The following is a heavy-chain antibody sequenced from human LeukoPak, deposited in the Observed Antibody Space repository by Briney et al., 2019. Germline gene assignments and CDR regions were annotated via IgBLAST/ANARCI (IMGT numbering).Heavy chain of an antibody. D-gene: IGHD5-18*01. J-gene: IGHJ3*02. CDR1: GFTFSTYS. CDR2: ISSSSRYI. CDR3: VGDIQLWRSDAFDI. Sequence: PGGSLRLSCEASGFTFSTYSTNWVRPAPGKGLEWVSSISSSSRYIFYADSVKGPFTLSTDTATNSLYLQINNLRAEDTGPSNAVGDIQLWRSDAFDIWGQGKMVTVSS. V-gene: IGHV3-21*03.